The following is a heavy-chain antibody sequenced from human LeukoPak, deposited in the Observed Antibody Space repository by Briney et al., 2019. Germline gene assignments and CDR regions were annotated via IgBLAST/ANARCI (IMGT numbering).Heavy chain of an antibody. Sequence: PGGSLRLSCAASGFTFSSYAMSWVRQAPGKGLEWVSTISGSGGTTYYADSVKGRFTISRHNSKNTLYLQMNSLRAEDTAVYYCARVPATSKDYWGQGTLVTVSS. J-gene: IGHJ4*02. CDR1: GFTFSSYA. D-gene: IGHD6-25*01. CDR2: ISGSGGTT. V-gene: IGHV3-23*01. CDR3: ARVPATSKDY.